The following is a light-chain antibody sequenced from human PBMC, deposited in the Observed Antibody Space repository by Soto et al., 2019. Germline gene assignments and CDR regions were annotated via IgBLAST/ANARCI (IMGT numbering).Light chain of an antibody. CDR3: MQGSRWPPFT. CDR2: KIS. V-gene: IGKV2-30*01. CDR1: QSLVYSDGHTF. Sequence: DVVMSQSPLSLPVTLGQPASISCRSSQSLVYSDGHTFLKWFQQRPGQYPRRLNDKISNRDSGVPDRFSGSGSATDFTLKISRVEAEDVEFYYCMQGSRWPPFTFGGGPKVEIK. J-gene: IGKJ4*01.